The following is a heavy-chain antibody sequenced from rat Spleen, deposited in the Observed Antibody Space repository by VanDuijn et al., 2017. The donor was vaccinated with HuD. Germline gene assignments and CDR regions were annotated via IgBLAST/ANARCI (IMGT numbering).Heavy chain of an antibody. D-gene: IGHD2-5*01. CDR2: ITSGGSNT. CDR1: GFTFSNYD. J-gene: IGHJ1*01. CDR3: VRQGYLRDWYFDF. Sequence: EVQLVESGGGLVQPGRSLKLSCAASGFTFSNYDMAWVRQAPKKGLEWVATITSGGSNTYYPDSVKGRFTISRDNAKSTLYLQMDSLRSEDMATYYCVRQGYLRDWYFDFWGPGTMVTVSS. V-gene: IGHV5S23*01.